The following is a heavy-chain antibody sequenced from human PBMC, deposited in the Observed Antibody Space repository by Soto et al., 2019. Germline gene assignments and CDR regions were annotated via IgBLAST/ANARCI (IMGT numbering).Heavy chain of an antibody. Sequence: VQLVQSGPEVKKPGASVRVSCKASGYTFTNYGITWVRQAPGQGLEWLGWVSAYNRNTNYAQKLEDRVTMGTDTSSNTAYLAVRSVRPDDTAFYFCARERQLEPRLYWGQGTLVSVSS. J-gene: IGHJ4*02. V-gene: IGHV1-18*01. CDR3: ARERQLEPRLY. CDR2: VSAYNRNT. CDR1: GYTFTNYG. D-gene: IGHD1-26*01.